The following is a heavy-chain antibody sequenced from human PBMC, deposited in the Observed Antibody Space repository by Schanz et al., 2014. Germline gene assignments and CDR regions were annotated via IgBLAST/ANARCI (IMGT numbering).Heavy chain of an antibody. CDR2: ISSGGNP. J-gene: IGHJ6*02. Sequence: EVHLLDSGGGLVQPGGSLRLSCAASGFTFSSYAMSWVRQAPGKGLEWVSSISSGGNPYYANSVKGRFGISRDNAKNSLFLQMNSLRAEDTAVYYCLAPDYGMDVWGQGTTVTVSS. CDR1: GFTFSSYA. V-gene: IGHV3-23*01. CDR3: LAPDYGMDV.